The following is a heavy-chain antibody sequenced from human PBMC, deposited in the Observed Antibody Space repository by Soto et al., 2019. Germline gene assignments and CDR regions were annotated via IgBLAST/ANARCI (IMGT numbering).Heavy chain of an antibody. Sequence: QIHLVQSGAEVKKPGASVKVSCKGSGYGFTTYGITWVRQAPGQGLEWMAWISAHNGNTNYPQKLQGRVTVTRDTSTSTAYMELRSLISDDTAVYYCARGRYGDYWGQGALVTVSS. CDR2: ISAHNGNT. D-gene: IGHD1-1*01. CDR1: GYGFTTYG. CDR3: ARGRYGDY. J-gene: IGHJ4*02. V-gene: IGHV1-18*01.